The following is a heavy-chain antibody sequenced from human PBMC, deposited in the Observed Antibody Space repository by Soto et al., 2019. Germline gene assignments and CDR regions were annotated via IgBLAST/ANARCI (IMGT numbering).Heavy chain of an antibody. CDR1: GDSVSSNTAS. J-gene: IGHJ5*02. Sequence: SQTLSLTCAISGDSVSSNTASWNWIRQPPSRGLEWLGRTYFRSKWYNDYAVSVKSRIIINPDTSNNQFSLQLNSVTPEDTAVYFCAKGDNSGPKTGYAFDPWGQGIMVTVYS. CDR2: TYFRSKWYN. V-gene: IGHV6-1*01. D-gene: IGHD5-18*01. CDR3: AKGDNSGPKTGYAFDP.